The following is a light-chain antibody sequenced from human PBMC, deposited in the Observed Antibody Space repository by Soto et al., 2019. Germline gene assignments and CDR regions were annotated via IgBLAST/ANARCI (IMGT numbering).Light chain of an antibody. Sequence: DIQMTQSPSSLSASIGDRVSITCRASQDIRTYVVWFQQRPGSAPKSLIYDATTLQSGVPSRFSGSASGLEFTLTISSLQPEDFETYYCQQYKDYPLTFGGGTRVDIE. CDR1: QDIRTY. CDR2: DAT. V-gene: IGKV1-16*01. CDR3: QQYKDYPLT. J-gene: IGKJ4*01.